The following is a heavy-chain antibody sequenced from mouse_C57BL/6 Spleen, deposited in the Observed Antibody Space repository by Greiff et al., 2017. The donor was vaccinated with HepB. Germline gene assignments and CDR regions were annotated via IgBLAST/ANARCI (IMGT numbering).Heavy chain of an antibody. CDR3: AREWGYYGYFDV. D-gene: IGHD2-2*01. CDR1: GYSITSGYY. CDR2: ISYDGSN. J-gene: IGHJ1*03. Sequence: EVKVEESGPGLVKPSQSLSLTCSVTGYSITSGYYWNWIRQFPGNKLEWMGYISYDGSNNYNPSLKNRISITRDTSKNQFFLKLNSVTTEDTATYYCAREWGYYGYFDVWGTGTTVTVSS. V-gene: IGHV3-6*01.